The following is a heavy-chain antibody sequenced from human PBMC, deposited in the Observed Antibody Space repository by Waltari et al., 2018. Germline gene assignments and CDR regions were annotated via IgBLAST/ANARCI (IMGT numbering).Heavy chain of an antibody. CDR1: GGSISSSSYY. V-gene: IGHV4-39*01. Sequence: QLQLQESGPGLVKPSETLSLTCTVSGGSISSSSYYWGWIRQPPGKGLEWIGSIYYSGSTYYNPSLKSRFTISVDTSKNQFSLKLSSVTAADTAVYYCAGTDYYDSSGYDKIDYWGQGTLVTVSS. D-gene: IGHD3-22*01. CDR2: IYYSGST. J-gene: IGHJ4*02. CDR3: AGTDYYDSSGYDKIDY.